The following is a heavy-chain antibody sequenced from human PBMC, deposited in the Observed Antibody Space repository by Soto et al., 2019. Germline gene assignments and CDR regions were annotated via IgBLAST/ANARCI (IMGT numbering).Heavy chain of an antibody. CDR2: ISHSGST. V-gene: IGHV4-34*01. D-gene: IGHD3-10*01. Sequence: QVHLHQWGAGLLKPSETLSLTCAVSGGSFGSYYWSWIRQPPGKGLEWIGEISHSGSTNYNPSLKSGVTISVDTSKNQFSLKLSSVTAADTAMYYCATSPGGRLLWFGEVIPAFDPWGQGTLVTVSS. CDR3: ATSPGGRLLWFGEVIPAFDP. J-gene: IGHJ5*02. CDR1: GGSFGSYY.